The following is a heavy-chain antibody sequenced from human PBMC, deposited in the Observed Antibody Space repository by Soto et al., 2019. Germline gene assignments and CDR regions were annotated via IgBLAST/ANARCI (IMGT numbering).Heavy chain of an antibody. Sequence: GGSLRLSCAASGFTFSSYGMSWVRQAPGKGLEWVSSISGRGGNTYYADSVKGRFTISRDNSKNTLHLQMNSLRVEDTAVYYCAKERTVTTADFDYWGQGTLVTVSS. V-gene: IGHV3-23*01. CDR2: ISGRGGNT. J-gene: IGHJ4*02. CDR3: AKERTVTTADFDY. D-gene: IGHD4-4*01. CDR1: GFTFSSYG.